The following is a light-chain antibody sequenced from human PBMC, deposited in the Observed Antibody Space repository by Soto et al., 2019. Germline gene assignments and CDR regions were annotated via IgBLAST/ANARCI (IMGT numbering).Light chain of an antibody. CDR1: QSVINSY. CDR2: GAS. J-gene: IGKJ2*01. V-gene: IGKV3-20*01. CDR3: QQYGSSVYT. Sequence: ETVLTQSPGTLSLSPGERATLSCRASQSVINSYLAWYQQTPGQAPRLLIYGASTRATGIPDRFSGSGSGTDFTLTISRLEPDDFAVYYCQQYGSSVYTFGQGTKLEIK.